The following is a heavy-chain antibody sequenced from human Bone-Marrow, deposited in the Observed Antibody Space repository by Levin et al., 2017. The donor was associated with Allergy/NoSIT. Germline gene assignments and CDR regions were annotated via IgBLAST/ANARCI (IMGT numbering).Heavy chain of an antibody. CDR1: GGSISVYY. CDR2: IYGRGNT. CDR3: ARGLRTTVINPGPMRFFDL. V-gene: IGHV4-4*07. D-gene: IGHD2-2*01. J-gene: IGHJ2*01. Sequence: PSETLSLTCTVSGGSISVYYWNWIRQPAAGEGLEWIGRIYGRGNTNYNPSLESRVTMSLDTSKNQFSLNVRSVTAADAAVYYCARGLRTTVINPGPMRFFDLWGRGTMVTVSS.